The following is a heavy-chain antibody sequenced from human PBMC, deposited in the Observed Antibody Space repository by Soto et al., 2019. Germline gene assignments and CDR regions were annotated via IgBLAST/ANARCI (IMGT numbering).Heavy chain of an antibody. V-gene: IGHV5-51*01. CDR1: GYSFTSYW. D-gene: IGHD6-13*01. CDR3: ARHKGSSCYYYYYGMDV. J-gene: IGHJ6*02. Sequence: GESLKISCKGSGYSFTSYWIGWVRQMPGKGLEWMGIIYPGDSDTRYSPSFQGQVTISADKSISTAYLQWSSLKASDTAMYYCARHKGSSCYYYYYGMDVWGQGTTVTVSS. CDR2: IYPGDSDT.